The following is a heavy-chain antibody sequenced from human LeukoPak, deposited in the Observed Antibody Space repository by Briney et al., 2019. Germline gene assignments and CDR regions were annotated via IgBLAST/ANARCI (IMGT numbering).Heavy chain of an antibody. Sequence: GGSLRLSCAASGFTFSSYAMHWVRQAPGKGLEGVAVISYDGSNKYYADSVKGRFTISRDNSKNTLYLQMNSLRAEDTAVYYCARDEGDYGDYVFDYWGQGTLVTVSS. D-gene: IGHD4-17*01. CDR3: ARDEGDYGDYVFDY. CDR2: ISYDGSNK. CDR1: GFTFSSYA. J-gene: IGHJ4*02. V-gene: IGHV3-30-3*01.